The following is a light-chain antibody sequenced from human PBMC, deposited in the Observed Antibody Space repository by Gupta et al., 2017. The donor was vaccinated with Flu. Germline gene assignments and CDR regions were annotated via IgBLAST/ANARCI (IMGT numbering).Light chain of an antibody. Sequence: QPALTQPASVSGSPGQSITISCTGTRSDVGSYHLVSWYQQYTGKAPKPIISEVTKRPSGISDRFSGSKSANTASLTISGLQVEDEADYYYCSYGGNNKWLFGGGTKLTVL. J-gene: IGLJ3*02. CDR2: EVT. CDR1: RSDVGSYHL. V-gene: IGLV2-23*02. CDR3: CSYGGNNKWL.